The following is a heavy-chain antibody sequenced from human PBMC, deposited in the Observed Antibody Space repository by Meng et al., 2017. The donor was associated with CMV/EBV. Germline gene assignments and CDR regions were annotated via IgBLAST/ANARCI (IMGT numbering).Heavy chain of an antibody. D-gene: IGHD3-22*01. CDR1: GGTFSSYA. CDR3: ARDSADSSGYYYGYYYYGMDV. V-gene: IGHV1-69*05. J-gene: IGHJ6*02. Sequence: SVKVSCKASGGTFSSYAISWVRQAPGQGLEWMGGIIPIFGTANYAQKFQGRVTITTDESTGTAYMELSSLRSEDTAVYYCARDSADSSGYYYGYYYYGMDVWGQGTTVTVSS. CDR2: IIPIFGTA.